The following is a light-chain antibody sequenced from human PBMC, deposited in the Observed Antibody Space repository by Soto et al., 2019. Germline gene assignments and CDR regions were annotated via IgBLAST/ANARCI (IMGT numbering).Light chain of an antibody. V-gene: IGLV8-61*01. CDR1: SGSVSTGHL. J-gene: IGLJ1*01. CDR3: VLYMGGGTYV. Sequence: QTVVTQEPSCSVSPGGTVTLTCGLSSGSVSTGHLPSWYQQTPGQAPRTLIYDTNSRSSGVPDRFSGSILGTKAALTITGAQADDESDYYCVLYMGGGTYVFGAGTKLTVL. CDR2: DTN.